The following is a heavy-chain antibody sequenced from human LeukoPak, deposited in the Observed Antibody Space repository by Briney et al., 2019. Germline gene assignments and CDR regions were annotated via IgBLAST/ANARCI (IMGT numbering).Heavy chain of an antibody. CDR2: IWYDGSNK. CDR1: GFTFSSYG. CDR3: ARGGDSSAPPDVY. D-gene: IGHD3-22*01. V-gene: IGHV3-33*01. Sequence: PGGSLRLSCAASGFTFSSYGMHWVRQAPGKGLEWVAVIWYDGSNKYYADSVKGRFTISRDNAKNSLYLQMNSLRAEDTALYYCARGGDSSAPPDVYWGQGTLVTVSS. J-gene: IGHJ4*02.